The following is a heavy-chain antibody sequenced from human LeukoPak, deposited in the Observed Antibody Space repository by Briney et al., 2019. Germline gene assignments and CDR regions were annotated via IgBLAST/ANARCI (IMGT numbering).Heavy chain of an antibody. V-gene: IGHV1-2*02. CDR3: AREAIDIVVVTAGYYMDV. CDR2: INPTSGAT. CDR1: GYIFIGYY. Sequence: ASVKVSCKASGYIFIGYYINWVRQAPGQGLEWMGWINPTSGATNFARKFQGRVTMTRDMSTSTVYMELSSLRSEDTAVYYCAREAIDIVVVTAGYYMDVXGKGTTVTVSS. J-gene: IGHJ6*03. D-gene: IGHD2-21*02.